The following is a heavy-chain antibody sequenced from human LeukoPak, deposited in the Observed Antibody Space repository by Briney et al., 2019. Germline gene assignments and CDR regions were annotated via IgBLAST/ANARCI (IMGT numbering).Heavy chain of an antibody. J-gene: IGHJ4*02. CDR3: ARDRDDSSGYPTVDFDY. D-gene: IGHD3-22*01. V-gene: IGHV3-48*04. CDR1: GFTFSSYS. Sequence: GGSLRLSCAASGFTFSSYSMNWVRQAPGKGLEWVSYISSSGSTIYYADSVKGRFTISRDNAKNSLYLQMNSPRAEDTAVYYCARDRDDSSGYPTVDFDYWGQGTLVTVPS. CDR2: ISSSGSTI.